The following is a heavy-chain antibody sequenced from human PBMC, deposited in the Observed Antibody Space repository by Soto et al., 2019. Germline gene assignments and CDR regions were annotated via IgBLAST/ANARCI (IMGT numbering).Heavy chain of an antibody. CDR1: GYTFTNYG. CDR3: AGEGYYSVSGTYSPPRYYGMDA. CDR2: ISDYNGNT. D-gene: IGHD3-10*01. Sequence: QVQLVQSGAEVKKPGASVKVSCKASGYTFTNYGITWVRQAPGQGLEWIGWISDYNGNTFYGKKFQGRVTMTTDTSTRTAYMELKGLRSEDTAVYYCAGEGYYSVSGTYSPPRYYGMDAWGQGTTVTVSS. J-gene: IGHJ6*02. V-gene: IGHV1-18*01.